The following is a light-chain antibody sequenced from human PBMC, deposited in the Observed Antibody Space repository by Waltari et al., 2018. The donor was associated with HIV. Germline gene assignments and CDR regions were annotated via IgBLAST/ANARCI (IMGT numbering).Light chain of an antibody. CDR3: AAWDDGLNGL. CDR1: RSNIGSNP. CDR2: NNN. Sequence: QSVLTRPPSASGTPGQRVTISCSGRRSNIGSNPVSWYQQLPGTAPKLLIYNNNQRPSGVPDRFSGSKSGTSASLAISGLQSEDEGAYYCAAWDDGLNGLFGGGTKLTV. V-gene: IGLV1-44*01. J-gene: IGLJ2*01.